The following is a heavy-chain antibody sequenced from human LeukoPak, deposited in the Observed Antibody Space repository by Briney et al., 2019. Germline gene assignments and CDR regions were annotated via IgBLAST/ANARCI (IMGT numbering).Heavy chain of an antibody. D-gene: IGHD3-10*01. J-gene: IGHJ4*02. CDR1: GFTFSDYY. CDR3: ARWYGSGSYYGQDYFDY. CDR2: VSSSGSTI. Sequence: NPGGSLRLSCAASGFTFSDYYMSWIRQAPGKGLEWVSYVSSSGSTIYYADSVKGRFTISRDNAKNSLYLQMNSLRAEDTAVYYCARWYGSGSYYGQDYFDYWGQGTLVTVSS. V-gene: IGHV3-11*01.